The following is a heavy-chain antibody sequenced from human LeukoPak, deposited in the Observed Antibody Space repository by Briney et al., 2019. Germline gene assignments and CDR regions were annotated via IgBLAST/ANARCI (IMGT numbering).Heavy chain of an antibody. J-gene: IGHJ6*02. CDR1: GGSISSYY. CDR3: ARDGGWLQPTHYYYGMDV. CDR2: TYTSGST. D-gene: IGHD5-24*01. Sequence: SETLSLTCTVSGGSISSYYWSWIRQPAGKGLEWIGRTYTSGSTNYNPSLKSQVTMSVDTSKNQFSLKLSSVTAADTAVYYCARDGGWLQPTHYYYGMDVWGQGTTVTVSS. V-gene: IGHV4-4*07.